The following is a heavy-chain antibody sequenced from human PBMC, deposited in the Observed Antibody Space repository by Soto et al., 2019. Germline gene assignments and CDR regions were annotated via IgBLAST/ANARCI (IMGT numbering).Heavy chain of an antibody. CDR3: ARGPGYYGSGSEGQLDY. CDR2: ISYDGSNK. D-gene: IGHD3-10*01. J-gene: IGHJ4*02. V-gene: IGHV3-30-3*01. CDR1: GFTFSSYA. Sequence: GGSLRLSCAASGFTFSSYAMHWVRQAPGKGLEWVAVISYDGSNKYYADSVKGRFTISRDNSKNTLYLQMNSLRAEDTAVYYCARGPGYYGSGSEGQLDYWGQGTLVTVSS.